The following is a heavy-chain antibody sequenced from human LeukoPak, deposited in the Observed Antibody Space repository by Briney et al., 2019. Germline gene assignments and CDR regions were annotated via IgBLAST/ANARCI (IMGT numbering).Heavy chain of an antibody. CDR1: GFTFSSYS. J-gene: IGHJ4*02. D-gene: IGHD4-17*01. V-gene: IGHV3-21*01. Sequence: KSGGSLRLSCAASGFTFSSYSMNWVRQAPGKGLEWVSSISSSSTYIYYADSVKGRLTISRDNAKNSLYLQMNSLRAEDTAVYYCARDWGSGLTTVTVDYWGQGTLVTVSS. CDR2: ISSSSTYI. CDR3: ARDWGSGLTTVTVDY.